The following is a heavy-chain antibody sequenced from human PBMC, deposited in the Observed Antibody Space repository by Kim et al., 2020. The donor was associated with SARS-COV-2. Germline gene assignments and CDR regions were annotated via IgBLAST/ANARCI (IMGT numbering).Heavy chain of an antibody. J-gene: IGHJ5*01. V-gene: IGHV3-23*01. CDR2: ISGSGDTA. D-gene: IGHD2-15*01. CDR3: AKDIVVWGQPWDLRPPYNWFES. CDR1: GFKFSDFA. Sequence: GGSLRLSCAASGFKFSDFAMSWVRHVPGKGLEWVSVISGSGDTAYYADSVKGRFTTSRDNTKNTLFLQMNSLSVEDTAVYYCAKDIVVWGQPWDLRPPYNWFESWGQGRLVNVSS.